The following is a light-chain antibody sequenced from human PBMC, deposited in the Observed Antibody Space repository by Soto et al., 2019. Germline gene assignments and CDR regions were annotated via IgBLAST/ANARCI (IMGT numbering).Light chain of an antibody. CDR2: DAS. J-gene: IGKJ4*01. V-gene: IGKV3-11*01. Sequence: EIVLTQSPATLSLSPGERATISCRASQSVSSYLAWYQQKPGQAPRLLIYDASNRATGIPARFSGSGSGTDFTLTISSLEPEDFAVYYCQQCSSWPLTFGGGTKVDI. CDR3: QQCSSWPLT. CDR1: QSVSSY.